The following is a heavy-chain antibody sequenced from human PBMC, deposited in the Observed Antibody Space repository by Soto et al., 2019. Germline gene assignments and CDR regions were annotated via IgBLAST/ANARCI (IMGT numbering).Heavy chain of an antibody. CDR3: ARDQLVAGTGYYYYGMDV. Sequence: GGSLRLSCAASGFTFSSYAMHWVRQAPGRGLEWVAVISYDGSNKYYADSVKGRFTIPRDNSKNTLYLQMNSLRAEDTAVYYCARDQLVAGTGYYYYGMDVWGQGTTVTVSS. CDR2: ISYDGSNK. V-gene: IGHV3-30-3*01. D-gene: IGHD6-19*01. J-gene: IGHJ6*02. CDR1: GFTFSSYA.